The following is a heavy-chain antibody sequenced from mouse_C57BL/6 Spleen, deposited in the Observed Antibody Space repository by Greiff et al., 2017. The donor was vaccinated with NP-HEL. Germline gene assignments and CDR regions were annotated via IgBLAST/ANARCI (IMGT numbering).Heavy chain of an antibody. D-gene: IGHD3-3*01. Sequence: VQLQQSGAELVKPGASVKISCKASGYAFSSYWMNWVKQRPGKGLEWIGQIYPGDGDTNYNGKFKGKATLTADKSSSTAYMQLSSLTSEDSAVYFCAREAIRLFMDYWGQGTSVTVSS. CDR3: AREAIRLFMDY. V-gene: IGHV1-80*01. CDR2: IYPGDGDT. CDR1: GYAFSSYW. J-gene: IGHJ4*01.